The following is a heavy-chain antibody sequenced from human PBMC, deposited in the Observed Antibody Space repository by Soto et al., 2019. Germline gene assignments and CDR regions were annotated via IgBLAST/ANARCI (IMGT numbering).Heavy chain of an antibody. J-gene: IGHJ4*02. CDR2: IYYSGST. Sequence: PSETLSLTCTVSGGSVSSGSYYWSWIRQPPGKGLEWIGYIYYSGSTNYNPSLKSRVTISVDTSKNQFSLKLSSVTAADTAVYYCARTMVDGTLYFDYWGQGTRVTVSS. CDR1: GGSVSSGSYY. V-gene: IGHV4-61*01. D-gene: IGHD2-15*01. CDR3: ARTMVDGTLYFDY.